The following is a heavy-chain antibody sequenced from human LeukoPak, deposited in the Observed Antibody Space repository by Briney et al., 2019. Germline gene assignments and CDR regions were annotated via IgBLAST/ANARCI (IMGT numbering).Heavy chain of an antibody. CDR3: ARLGYCSSTSCPIDY. D-gene: IGHD2-2*01. CDR1: GYSFTSYW. V-gene: IGHV5-10-1*01. CDR2: IDPSDSYT. Sequence: GESLKISCKGSGYSFTSYWISWVRQMPGKGLEWMGRIDPSDSYTNYSPSFQGHVTISADKSISTAYLQWSSPKASDTAMYYCARLGYCSSTSCPIDYWGQGTLVTVSS. J-gene: IGHJ4*02.